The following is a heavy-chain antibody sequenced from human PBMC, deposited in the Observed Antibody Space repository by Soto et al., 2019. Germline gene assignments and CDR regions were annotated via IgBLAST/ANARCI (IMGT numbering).Heavy chain of an antibody. V-gene: IGHV3-74*01. CDR1: GFTFSSYW. D-gene: IGHD3-22*01. J-gene: IGHJ3*02. CDR2: ISSDGSST. CDR3: ARCWSYYDSSSYFSGDAFDI. Sequence: EVQLVESGGGLVQPGGSLRLSCEASGFTFSSYWMHWVRQGPGKELVWVSRISSDGSSTNYADSVKGRFTISRDNAKNTLYLQMNSLRAEDTAVYYCARCWSYYDSSSYFSGDAFDIWGHGTMVTVSS.